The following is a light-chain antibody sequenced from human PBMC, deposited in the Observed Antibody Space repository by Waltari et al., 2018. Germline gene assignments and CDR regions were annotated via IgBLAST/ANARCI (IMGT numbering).Light chain of an antibody. CDR2: WES. Sequence: DIVMTQSPDSLAVSPGERAPINCKSSQSVLYSSNNKNYLAWYPQKPGQPPKLLIYWESTRESGVPDRFSGSGSGTDFTLTIRSLQAEDVAVYYCQQYYSTPPTFGPGTKVDIK. CDR3: QQYYSTPPT. J-gene: IGKJ3*01. V-gene: IGKV4-1*01. CDR1: QSVLYSSNNKNY.